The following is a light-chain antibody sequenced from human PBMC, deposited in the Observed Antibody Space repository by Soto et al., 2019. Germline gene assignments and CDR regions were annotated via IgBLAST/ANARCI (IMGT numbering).Light chain of an antibody. V-gene: IGKV3-20*01. Sequence: EIVLTQSPGTLSLSPGERATLSCRTSQSVNTAHLAWYRQRPGQTPKLLIYATSKRAAGTPDRFSGGGTGTDFTLTISRLEPEDFAMYYCQHYRWSPQFGQGTKLEI. CDR2: ATS. CDR3: QHYRWSPQ. CDR1: QSVNTAH. J-gene: IGKJ2*01.